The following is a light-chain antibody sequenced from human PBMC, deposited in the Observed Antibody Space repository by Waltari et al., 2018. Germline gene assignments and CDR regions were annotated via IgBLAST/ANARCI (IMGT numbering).Light chain of an antibody. CDR3: SSYTSSTSGI. CDR2: DVT. J-gene: IGLJ2*01. Sequence: QSALTQPASVSGSPGQSITISCTGTSSDVAGYNFISWYQQHPGKAPKLLIYDVTHRPSGGSPRFSGYKYGNTDALTISGLQAEGEADYYCSSYTSSTSGIFGGGNKLTV. V-gene: IGLV2-14*03. CDR1: SSDVAGYNF.